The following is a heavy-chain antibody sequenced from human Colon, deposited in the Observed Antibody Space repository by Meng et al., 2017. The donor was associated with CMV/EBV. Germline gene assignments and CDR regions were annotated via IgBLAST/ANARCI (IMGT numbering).Heavy chain of an antibody. Sequence: GGSLRLSCAASGFTFTSYLMHWFRQAPGKGLEWVAVILFDGTKEYYADSVKGRFTISRDISKSTVFLQMNSLKSEDTAVYYCARGLELPDYWGQGTVVTVSS. D-gene: IGHD1-7*01. CDR2: ILFDGTKE. J-gene: IGHJ4*02. V-gene: IGHV3-30*03. CDR3: ARGLELPDY. CDR1: GFTFTSYL.